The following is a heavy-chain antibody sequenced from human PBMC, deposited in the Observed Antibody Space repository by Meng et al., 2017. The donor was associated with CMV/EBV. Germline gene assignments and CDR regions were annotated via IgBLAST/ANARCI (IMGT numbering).Heavy chain of an antibody. D-gene: IGHD5/OR15-5a*01. CDR2: ISPSGNYI. J-gene: IGHJ6*02. CDR1: GFTFRTSG. V-gene: IGHV3-21*06. CDR3: ARGGLRNYYYYGMDV. Sequence: GGSLRLSCAASGFTFRTSGMNWVRQAPGKGLEWVSSISPSGNYIYYAASLKGRFTISRDNANNSLFLQMNSLRAEDTAVYFCARGGLRNYYYYGMDVWGQGTTVTVSS.